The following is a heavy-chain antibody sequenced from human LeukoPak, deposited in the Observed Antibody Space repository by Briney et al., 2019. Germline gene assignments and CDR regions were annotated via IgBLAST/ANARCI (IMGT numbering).Heavy chain of an antibody. V-gene: IGHV3-74*01. CDR3: ARGGGGKDLDY. CDR1: GFTFSSYW. J-gene: IGHJ4*02. D-gene: IGHD2-15*01. Sequence: GGSLRLSCAASGFTFSSYWMHWVRQAPGKGLVWVSRINSDGSSTSYADSVKGRFTISRDNAKKTLYLQMNRLRAEDTAVYYCARGGGGKDLDYWGQGTLVTVSS. CDR2: INSDGSST.